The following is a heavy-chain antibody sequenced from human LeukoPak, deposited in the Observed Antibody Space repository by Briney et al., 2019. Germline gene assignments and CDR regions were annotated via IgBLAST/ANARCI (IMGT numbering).Heavy chain of an antibody. CDR3: ARSGYSYGYDYYYYNMDV. Sequence: GGSLRLSCAASGFTFSSYSMNWVRQAPGKGLEWVSSISSSSSYIYYADSVKGRFTISRDNAKNSLYLQMNSLRAEDTAVYYCARSGYSYGYDYYYYNMDVWGKGTTVTVSS. V-gene: IGHV3-21*01. D-gene: IGHD5-18*01. J-gene: IGHJ6*03. CDR2: ISSSSSYI. CDR1: GFTFSSYS.